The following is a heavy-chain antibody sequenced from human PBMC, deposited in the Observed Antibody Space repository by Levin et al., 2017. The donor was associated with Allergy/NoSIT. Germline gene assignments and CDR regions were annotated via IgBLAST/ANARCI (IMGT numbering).Heavy chain of an antibody. CDR2: IHPYNGNT. Sequence: GASVKVSCKASGYTFTSYGINWVRQAPGQEPEWMGWIHPYNGNTNSAQKLQGRLIMSRDTSTSTAYMELRSLRSDDTAVYYCARDFRGFCTNGICPFDYWGQGTLVTVSS. J-gene: IGHJ4*02. D-gene: IGHD2-8*01. V-gene: IGHV1-18*01. CDR3: ARDFRGFCTNGICPFDY. CDR1: GYTFTSYG.